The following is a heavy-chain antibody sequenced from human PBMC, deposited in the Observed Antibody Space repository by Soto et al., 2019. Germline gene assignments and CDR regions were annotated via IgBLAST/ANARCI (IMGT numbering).Heavy chain of an antibody. CDR3: ARPRTSDWAYDI. J-gene: IGHJ3*02. V-gene: IGHV3-74*01. CDR1: GLTSSSYG. Sequence: EVQLVESGGGLVQPGGSLRLSGPASGLTSSSYGRHWARQSPGKGRVWVSRIKTDGSDTHYADSVKGRFTISRDNANNTLYLQMNSLRDEDTAVYYCARPRTSDWAYDIWGQGTMVIVSS. CDR2: IKTDGSDT. D-gene: IGHD3-9*01.